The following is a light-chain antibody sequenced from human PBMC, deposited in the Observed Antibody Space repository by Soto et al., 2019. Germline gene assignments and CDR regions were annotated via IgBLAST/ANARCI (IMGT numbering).Light chain of an antibody. J-gene: IGKJ2*01. V-gene: IGKV3-20*01. CDR2: GAS. CDR1: QSVSSSY. CDR3: QLYGSSPYT. Sequence: EIVLTQSPGTLSLSPGERATLSCRATQSVSSSYLAWYQQKPGQAPRLLIYGASSRATGLPDRFSGSGSGTDFTLTISRLEPEDFAVYYCQLYGSSPYTFGQGTKLVIK.